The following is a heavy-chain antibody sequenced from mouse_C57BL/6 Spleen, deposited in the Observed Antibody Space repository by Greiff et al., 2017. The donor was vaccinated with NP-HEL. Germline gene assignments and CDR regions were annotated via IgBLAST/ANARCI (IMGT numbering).Heavy chain of an antibody. CDR3: AKSGLRNPCYFDY. CDR1: GYTFTSYD. V-gene: IGHV1-85*01. D-gene: IGHD1-2*01. Sequence: VQLQQSGPELVKPGASVKLSCKASGYTFTSYDINWVKQRPGQGLEWIGWIYPRDGSTKYNEKFKGKATLTVDTSSRTAYMELHSLTSEDSAVYFCAKSGLRNPCYFDYWGQGTTLTVSS. J-gene: IGHJ2*01. CDR2: IYPRDGST.